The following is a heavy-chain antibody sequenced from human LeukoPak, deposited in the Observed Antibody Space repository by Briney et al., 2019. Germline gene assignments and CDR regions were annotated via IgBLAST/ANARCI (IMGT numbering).Heavy chain of an antibody. J-gene: IGHJ4*02. Sequence: GGSLRLSCAASGFTFSSYGMHWVRQAPGKGLEWVAFIRCDGSNKYYADSVKGRFTISRDNSKNTLYLQMNSLRAEDTAVYYCARENGRQIISPYFDHWGQGTLVTVSS. CDR2: IRCDGSNK. V-gene: IGHV3-30*02. CDR3: ARENGRQIISPYFDH. D-gene: IGHD3-10*01. CDR1: GFTFSSYG.